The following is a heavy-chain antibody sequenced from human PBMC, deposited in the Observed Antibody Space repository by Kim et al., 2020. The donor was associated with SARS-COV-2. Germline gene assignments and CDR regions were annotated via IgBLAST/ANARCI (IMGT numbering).Heavy chain of an antibody. CDR3: ARRKRGYYDSSGYPALFDY. V-gene: IGHV4-39*01. J-gene: IGHJ4*02. CDR1: GGSISSSSYY. D-gene: IGHD3-22*01. Sequence: SETLSLTCTVSGGSISSSSYYWGWIRQPPGKGLEWIGSIYYSGSTYYNPSLKSRVTISVDTSKNQFSLKLSSVTAADTAVYYCARRKRGYYDSSGYPALFDYWGQGTLVTVSS. CDR2: IYYSGST.